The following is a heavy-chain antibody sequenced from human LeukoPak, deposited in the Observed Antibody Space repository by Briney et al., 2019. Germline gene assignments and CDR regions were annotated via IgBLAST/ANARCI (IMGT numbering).Heavy chain of an antibody. CDR1: GFSFSTYW. V-gene: IGHV3-74*01. Sequence: GGSLRLSCAASGFSFSTYWMHWVRKVPGRGLVWVSRINEDGTTITYADSVKGRFTISRDDAKNTLYLQMNSLRADDAAIYYCVRDFSGAVDSWGQGTLVTVYS. CDR3: VRDFSGAVDS. D-gene: IGHD1-26*01. J-gene: IGHJ4*02. CDR2: INEDGTTI.